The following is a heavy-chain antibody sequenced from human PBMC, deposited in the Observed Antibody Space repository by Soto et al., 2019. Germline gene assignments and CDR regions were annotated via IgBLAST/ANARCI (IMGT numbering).Heavy chain of an antibody. CDR1: GFSFRNYA. CDR2: ISGGGGST. Sequence: DEQLVESGGGSLQPGGSLRLSCAASGFSFRNYAMTWVRQSPGKGLEWVSLISGGGGSTNYADSVKGRFSISRDNSQNMLYLQMNGLRGEDTALYYCAKLKGGLGRFYGMDALGQGTMVIVSS. CDR3: AKLKGGLGRFYGMDA. J-gene: IGHJ6*02. D-gene: IGHD3-3*01. V-gene: IGHV3-23*04.